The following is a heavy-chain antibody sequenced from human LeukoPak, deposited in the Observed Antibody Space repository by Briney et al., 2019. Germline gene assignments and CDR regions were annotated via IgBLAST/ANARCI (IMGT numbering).Heavy chain of an antibody. CDR2: IRNDGTNK. CDR1: GFTFSTYG. Sequence: GGSMRLSCAASGFTFSTYGMHWVRQAPGKELEGVAFIRNDGTNKYYADSVKGRFTISRDNSKNTLYLQMNSLRGEDTAVYFCAKDKDPWKSTAISDFDYWGQGTLVTVSS. J-gene: IGHJ4*02. V-gene: IGHV3-30*02. D-gene: IGHD1-1*01. CDR3: AKDKDPWKSTAISDFDY.